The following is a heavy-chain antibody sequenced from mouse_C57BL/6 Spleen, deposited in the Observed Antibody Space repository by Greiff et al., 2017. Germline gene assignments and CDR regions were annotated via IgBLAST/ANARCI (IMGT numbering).Heavy chain of an antibody. CDR3: ARHPYGNYFYFDY. Sequence: VQLQQPGAELVKPGASGKMSCKASGYTFTSYWITWVKQRPGQGLEWIGDIYPGSGSTNYNEKFKSKATLTVDTSSSTAYMQLSSLTSEDSAVYYCARHPYGNYFYFDYWGQGTTLTVST. D-gene: IGHD2-1*01. CDR2: IYPGSGST. V-gene: IGHV1-55*01. J-gene: IGHJ2*01. CDR1: GYTFTSYW.